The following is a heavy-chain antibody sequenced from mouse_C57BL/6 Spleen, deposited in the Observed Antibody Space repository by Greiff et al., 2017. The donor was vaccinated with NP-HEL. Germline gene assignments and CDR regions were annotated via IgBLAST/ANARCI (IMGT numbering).Heavy chain of an antibody. J-gene: IGHJ3*01. CDR2: IYPGSGNT. CDR3: AEGHDGAWFAY. Sequence: QVQLQQSGPELVKPGASVKISCKASGYSFTSYYIHWVKQRPGQGLEWIGWIYPGSGNTKYNEKFKGKTTLTADTSSSTAYMQLSSLTSEDSAVYYCAEGHDGAWFAYWGQGTLVTVSA. V-gene: IGHV1-66*01. D-gene: IGHD2-12*01. CDR1: GYSFTSYY.